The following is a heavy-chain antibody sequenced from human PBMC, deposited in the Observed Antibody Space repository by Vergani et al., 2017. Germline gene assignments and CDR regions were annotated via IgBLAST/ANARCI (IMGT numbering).Heavy chain of an antibody. CDR1: GFTFSNAW. D-gene: IGHD3-3*01. J-gene: IGHJ6*02. CDR2: IKSKTDGGTT. CDR3: AKDFGVATFGMDV. Sequence: EVQLVESGGGLVKPGGSLRLSCAASGFTFSNAWMSWVRQAPGKGLEWVGRIKSKTDGGTTDYAAPVKGRFTISRDDSKNTLYLQMNSLRAEDTAVYYCAKDFGVATFGMDVWGQGTTVTVSS. V-gene: IGHV3-15*01.